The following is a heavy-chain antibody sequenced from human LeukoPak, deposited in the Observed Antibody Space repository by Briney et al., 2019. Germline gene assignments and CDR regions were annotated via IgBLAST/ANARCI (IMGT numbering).Heavy chain of an antibody. Sequence: GGSLRLSCAASGFTFSSYWMHWVRHAPGKGLVWVSRINSDGSSTSYADSVKGRFTISRDNSKNTLYLQMNSLRAEDTAVYYCAKGRITMVRGVIDVWGQGTLVTVSS. CDR3: AKGRITMVRGVIDV. CDR1: GFTFSSYW. CDR2: INSDGSST. V-gene: IGHV3-74*01. D-gene: IGHD3-10*01. J-gene: IGHJ4*02.